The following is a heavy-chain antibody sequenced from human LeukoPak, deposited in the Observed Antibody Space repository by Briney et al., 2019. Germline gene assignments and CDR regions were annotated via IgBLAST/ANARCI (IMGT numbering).Heavy chain of an antibody. CDR1: GFTLSSYS. J-gene: IGHJ4*02. D-gene: IGHD1-26*01. CDR2: ISSSSSYI. Sequence: GGSLRLSCAASGFTLSSYSMNWVRQAPGKGLEWVSSISSSSSYIYYADSVKGRFTISRDNAKNSLYLQMNSLRAEDTAVYYCAKDPRIKWELSPPDYWGQGTLVTVSS. V-gene: IGHV3-21*01. CDR3: AKDPRIKWELSPPDY.